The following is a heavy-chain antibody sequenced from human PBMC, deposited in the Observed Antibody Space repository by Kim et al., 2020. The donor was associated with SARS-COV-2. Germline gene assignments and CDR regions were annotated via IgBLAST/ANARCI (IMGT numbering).Heavy chain of an antibody. CDR2: ISYDGSNK. Sequence: GGSLRLSCAASGFTFSSYGMHWVRQAPGKGLEWVAVISYDGSNKYYADSVKGRFTISRDNSKNTLYLQMNSLRAEDTAVYYCAKDLYPGPAAAGPFDYWGQGTLVTVSS. CDR3: AKDLYPGPAAAGPFDY. J-gene: IGHJ4*02. D-gene: IGHD6-13*01. CDR1: GFTFSSYG. V-gene: IGHV3-30*18.